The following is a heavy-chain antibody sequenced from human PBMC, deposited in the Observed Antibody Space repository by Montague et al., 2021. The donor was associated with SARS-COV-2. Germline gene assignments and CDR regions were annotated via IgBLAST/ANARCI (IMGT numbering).Heavy chain of an antibody. D-gene: IGHD4-17*01. J-gene: IGHJ5*02. CDR3: ARGGADFGDYGWLDP. CDR1: GGSISNGSYP. V-gene: IGHV4-30-2*01. CDR2: IFPGGXT. Sequence: TLFLTCSVSGGSISNGSYPWSWIRQPPGKGLEWIGYIFPGGXTXYXXXXQXRVTISIDNSKNQLSLRLTSITAADTAVYFCARGGADFGDYGWLDPWGQGILVTVS.